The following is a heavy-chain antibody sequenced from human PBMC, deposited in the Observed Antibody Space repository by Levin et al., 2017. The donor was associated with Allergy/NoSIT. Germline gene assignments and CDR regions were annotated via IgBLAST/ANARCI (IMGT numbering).Heavy chain of an antibody. Sequence: SVKVSCKASGSTFGNSAVQWVRQTRGQRLEWIGWIVVDRGRTDHAQKFQDRVTFSRDMSRSIAYMELSSLNSDDTAVYYCAAVGVGGTTVFWGPGTLVTVSS. D-gene: IGHD1-26*01. CDR1: GSTFGNSA. J-gene: IGHJ4*02. CDR2: IVVDRGRT. V-gene: IGHV1-58*01. CDR3: AAVGVGGTTVF.